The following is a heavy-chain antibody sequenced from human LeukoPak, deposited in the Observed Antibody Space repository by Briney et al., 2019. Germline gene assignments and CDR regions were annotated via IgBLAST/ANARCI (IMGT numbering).Heavy chain of an antibody. D-gene: IGHD6-13*01. J-gene: IGHJ4*02. Sequence: GGSLRLSCAASGFTFSSYAMSWVRQAPGKGLEWASTISSSGGSTYYADSVKGRFTISRDNSKNTLDLQMNSLRVEDTAVYYCSKGGSSWSRWDYWGQGTLVTVSS. CDR1: GFTFSSYA. CDR3: SKGGSSWSRWDY. V-gene: IGHV3-23*01. CDR2: ISSSGGST.